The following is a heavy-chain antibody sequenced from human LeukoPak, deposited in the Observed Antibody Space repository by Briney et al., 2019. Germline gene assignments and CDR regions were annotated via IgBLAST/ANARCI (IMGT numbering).Heavy chain of an antibody. V-gene: IGHV1-18*04. CDR2: ISGYNGNT. D-gene: IGHD6-13*01. CDR3: ARCSSSNQPPLY. Sequence: GASVKVSRKASGYTFTSYGISWVRQAPGQGLEGMGWISGYNGNTKYAQKLQGRVTMTTDTSTRTAYMELRSLTSDDTAVYYCARCSSSNQPPLYWGQGTLVTVSS. J-gene: IGHJ4*02. CDR1: GYTFTSYG.